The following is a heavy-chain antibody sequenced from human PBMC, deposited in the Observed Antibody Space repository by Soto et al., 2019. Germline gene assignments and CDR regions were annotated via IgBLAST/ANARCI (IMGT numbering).Heavy chain of an antibody. V-gene: IGHV1-2*02. D-gene: IGHD3-3*01. CDR1: GYTFTGYY. CDR2: INPNSGGP. J-gene: IGHJ6*02. CDR3: ARDYWSGDRYYYGMDV. Sequence: ASVKVSCKASGYTFTGYYIHWVRQAPGQRLEWMGYINPNSGGPNYAQKFQGRVTMTRDTSTSTAYMELSRLRSDDTAVYYCARDYWSGDRYYYGMDVWGQGTTVTVSS.